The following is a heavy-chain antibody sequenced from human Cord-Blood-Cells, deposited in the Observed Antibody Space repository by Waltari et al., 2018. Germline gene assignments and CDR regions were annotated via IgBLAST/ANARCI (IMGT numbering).Heavy chain of an antibody. J-gene: IGHJ4*02. Sequence: HVQLVPPGAEVTTPGSSVTVSCKVSGYPLTHLSMIRGRQAPGTGLEWMGGFDHEDGETIYAQKFQGRVTMTEDTSTDTAYMELSSLRSEDAAVYYCATLVPITGFDYWGQGTLVTVSS. D-gene: IGHD1-20*01. CDR3: ATLVPITGFDY. CDR2: FDHEDGET. V-gene: IGHV1-24*01. CDR1: GYPLTHLS.